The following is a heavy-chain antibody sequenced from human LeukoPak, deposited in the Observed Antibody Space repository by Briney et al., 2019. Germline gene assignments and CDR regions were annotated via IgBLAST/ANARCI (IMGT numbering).Heavy chain of an antibody. V-gene: IGHV4-34*01. Sequence: SETLSLTCAVYGGSFSGYYWSWIRQPPGKGLEWIGEINHSGSTNYNPSLKSRVTISVDTSKNQFSLKLSSVTAADTAVYYCARGGYSYGAYNWLDPWGQGTLVTVSS. CDR2: INHSGST. CDR3: ARGGYSYGAYNWLDP. J-gene: IGHJ5*02. CDR1: GGSFSGYY. D-gene: IGHD5-18*01.